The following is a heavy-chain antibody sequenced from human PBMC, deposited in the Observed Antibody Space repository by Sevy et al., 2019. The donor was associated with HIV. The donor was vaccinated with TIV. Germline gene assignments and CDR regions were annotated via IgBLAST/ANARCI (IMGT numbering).Heavy chain of an antibody. V-gene: IGHV3-48*02. J-gene: IGHJ5*02. CDR1: GFTFSSYS. D-gene: IGHD3-3*01. Sequence: GGSLRLSCAASGFTFSSYSMNWVRQAPGKGLEWVSYISSSSSTIYYADSVKGRFTISRDNAKNSLYRQMNSLRDEDTAVYYCARAGKSGSSYDFWSGYSFNWFDPWGQGTLVTVSS. CDR2: ISSSSSTI. CDR3: ARAGKSGSSYDFWSGYSFNWFDP.